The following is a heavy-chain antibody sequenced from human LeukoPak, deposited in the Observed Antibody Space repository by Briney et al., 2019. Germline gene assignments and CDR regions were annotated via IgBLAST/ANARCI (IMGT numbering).Heavy chain of an antibody. V-gene: IGHV4-4*07. CDR2: IYTSGSS. D-gene: IGHD2-2*01. J-gene: IGHJ4*02. Sequence: SETLSLTRSVSGGPISSYYWSWIRQPAGKGLEWIGRIYTSGSSNYNPSHKSRVTMSVDTSKKQFSLKLNSVTAADTAVYYCATYDQRLAFDNWGKGTGVSVSS. CDR1: GGPISSYY. CDR3: ATYDQRLAFDN.